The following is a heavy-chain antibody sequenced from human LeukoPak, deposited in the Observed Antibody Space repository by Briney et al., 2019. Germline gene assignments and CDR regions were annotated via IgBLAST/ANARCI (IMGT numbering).Heavy chain of an antibody. CDR1: GGTFSSYA. CDR3: ARDTGYDILTGYPHY. CDR2: IIPIFGTA. V-gene: IGHV1-69*13. Sequence: GASVKVSCKASGGTFSSYAISWVRQSPGQGLEWMGGIIPIFGTANYAQKFQGRVTITADESTSTAYMELSSLRSEDTAVYYCARDTGYDILTGYPHYWGQGTLVTVSS. D-gene: IGHD3-9*01. J-gene: IGHJ4*02.